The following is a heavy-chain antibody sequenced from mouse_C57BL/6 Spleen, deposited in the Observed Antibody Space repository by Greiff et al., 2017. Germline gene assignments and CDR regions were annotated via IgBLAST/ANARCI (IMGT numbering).Heavy chain of an antibody. D-gene: IGHD1-1*01. V-gene: IGHV1-81*01. CDR2: IYPRSGNT. Sequence: QVQLKESGAELARPGASVKLSCKASGYTFTSYGISWVKQRTGQGLEWIGEIYPRSGNTYYNEKFKGKATLTADKSSSTAYMELRSLTSEDSAVYFCARYATVVEGGDYWGQGTTLTVSS. CDR3: ARYATVVEGGDY. CDR1: GYTFTSYG. J-gene: IGHJ2*01.